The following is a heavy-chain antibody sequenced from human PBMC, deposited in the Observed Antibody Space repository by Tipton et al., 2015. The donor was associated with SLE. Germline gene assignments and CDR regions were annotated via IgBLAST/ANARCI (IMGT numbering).Heavy chain of an antibody. J-gene: IGHJ4*02. D-gene: IGHD7-27*01. CDR3: AGHYWGVDY. Sequence: SLRLSCAASGFTFSSYVMHWVRQAPGKGLEWVAVISYDGSNKYYADSVKGRITISRDNSKNTLYLQMNSLRAEDTAVYYCAGHYWGVDYWGQGTLVTVSS. CDR2: ISYDGSNK. CDR1: GFTFSSYV. V-gene: IGHV3-30-3*01.